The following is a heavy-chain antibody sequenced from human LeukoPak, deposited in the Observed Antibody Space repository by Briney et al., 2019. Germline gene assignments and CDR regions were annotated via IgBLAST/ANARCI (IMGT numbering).Heavy chain of an antibody. CDR3: ARTFYYESSAYYPDY. V-gene: IGHV5-51*01. CDR1: GYSFTNYW. CDR2: IYPGDSDT. Sequence: GESLKISCKGSGYSFTNYWIGWVRQMPGKGLEWMGLIYPGDSDTRYSPSFQGQVTISADKSITTAYLQWSSLKASDTAMYYCARTFYYESSAYYPDYWGQGTLVTVSS. D-gene: IGHD3-22*01. J-gene: IGHJ4*02.